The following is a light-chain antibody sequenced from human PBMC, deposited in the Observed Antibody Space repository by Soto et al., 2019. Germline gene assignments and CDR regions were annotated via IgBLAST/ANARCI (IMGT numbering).Light chain of an antibody. CDR1: SSDVGFYNY. CDR2: DVT. Sequence: QSALTQPRSVSGSPGQSVTVSCTGTSSDVGFYNYVSWYQHHPGKAPKLMIYDVTKRPSGVPDRFSGSKSGNTASLTISGLQPDDEADYYCCSYAGSYTLVFGGGTKLTVL. J-gene: IGLJ2*01. CDR3: CSYAGSYTLV. V-gene: IGLV2-11*01.